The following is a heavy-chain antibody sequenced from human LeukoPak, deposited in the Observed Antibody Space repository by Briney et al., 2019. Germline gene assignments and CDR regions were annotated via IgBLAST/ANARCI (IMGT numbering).Heavy chain of an antibody. V-gene: IGHV4-34*01. CDR3: ARGRGTTVTIFDY. CDR1: GGSFGGYY. Sequence: SETLSLTCAVYGGSFGGYYWSWIRQPPGKGLEWIGEINHSGSTNYNPSLKSRVTISVDTSKNQFSLKLSSVTAADTAVYYCARGRGTTVTIFDYWGQGTLVTVSS. J-gene: IGHJ4*02. CDR2: INHSGST. D-gene: IGHD4-17*01.